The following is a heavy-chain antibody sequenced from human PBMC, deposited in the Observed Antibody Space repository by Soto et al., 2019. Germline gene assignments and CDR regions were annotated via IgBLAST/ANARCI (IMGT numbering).Heavy chain of an antibody. J-gene: IGHJ1*01. D-gene: IGHD2-2*02. CDR1: GGTFSSYA. CDR3: ARAVVPAAIWAGYFQH. V-gene: IGHV1-69*01. CDR2: IIPIFGTA. Sequence: QVQLVQSGAEVKKPGSSVKVSCKASGGTFSSYAISWVRQAPGQGLEWIGGIIPIFGTASYAQKFQGRVTITADESTSTAYMELSSLRSEATAVYYCARAVVPAAIWAGYFQHWGQGTLVTVSS.